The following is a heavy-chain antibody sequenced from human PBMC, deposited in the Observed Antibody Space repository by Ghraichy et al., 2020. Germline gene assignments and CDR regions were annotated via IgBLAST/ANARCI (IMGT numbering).Heavy chain of an antibody. CDR1: GFTFSSYT. J-gene: IGHJ5*02. D-gene: IGHD3-10*01. Sequence: LSLTCAASGFTFSSYTMNWIRQGPGKGLEWVSSISDSGTYIHYADSVKGRFTISRDNAKNALYLQMNNLRDEDTAVYYCAREGSGSYYNIGWFDPWGQGTLVTVSS. CDR2: ISDSGTYI. V-gene: IGHV3-21*01. CDR3: AREGSGSYYNIGWFDP.